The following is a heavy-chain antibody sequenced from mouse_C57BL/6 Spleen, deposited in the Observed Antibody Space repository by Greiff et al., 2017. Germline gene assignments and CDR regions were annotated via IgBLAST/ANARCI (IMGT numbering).Heavy chain of an antibody. CDR2: IDPTSGGT. V-gene: IGHV1-72*01. Sequence: QVQLQQPGAELVKPGASVKLSCKASGDTCTNYWINWEKQRTGRGLEWIGRIDPTSGGTKYNEKFKSKATLTVDKPSSTAYMQLSSLTSEDSAVYYCANSNYSLSYFDVWGTGTTVTVSS. CDR3: ANSNYSLSYFDV. D-gene: IGHD2-5*01. CDR1: GDTCTNYW. J-gene: IGHJ1*03.